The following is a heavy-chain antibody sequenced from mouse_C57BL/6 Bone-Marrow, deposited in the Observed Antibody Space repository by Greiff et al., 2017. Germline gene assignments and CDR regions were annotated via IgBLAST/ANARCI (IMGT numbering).Heavy chain of an antibody. V-gene: IGHV5-9-1*02. CDR3: TREGLYYKGDYYAMDY. CDR2: ISSGGDYI. J-gene: IGHJ4*01. D-gene: IGHD2-12*01. CDR1: GFTFSSYA. Sequence: EVQRVESGEGLVKPGGSLKLSCAASGFTFSSYAMSWVRQTPEKRLEWVAYISSGGDYIYYADTVKGRFTISRDNARNTLYLQMSSLKSEDTAMYYCTREGLYYKGDYYAMDYWGQGTSVTVSS.